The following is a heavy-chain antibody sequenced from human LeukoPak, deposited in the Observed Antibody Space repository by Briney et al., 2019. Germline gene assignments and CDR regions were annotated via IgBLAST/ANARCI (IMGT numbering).Heavy chain of an antibody. J-gene: IGHJ3*02. CDR3: TRDSGYNALDI. V-gene: IGHV3-7*01. D-gene: IGHD5-12*01. Sequence: GGSLRLSCAASGFTFSSSWMAWVRQAPGKGLEWVGNIKEDGTAKNYVVSVRGRFTISRDNAKNSLYLQMNSPRGEDTAVYYCTRDSGYNALDIWGQGTMVTVSS. CDR1: GFTFSSSW. CDR2: IKEDGTAK.